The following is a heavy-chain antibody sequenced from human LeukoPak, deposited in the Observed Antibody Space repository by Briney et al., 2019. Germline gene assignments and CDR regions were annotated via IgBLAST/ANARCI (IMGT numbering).Heavy chain of an antibody. Sequence: GGSLRLSCVASGFSFSSYAMTWVRQAPGKGLEWVSAISGTNSRTYYADSVKGRFTISRDNSKNTLYLQMDSLKTEDTAVYYCFRHLVVPGAGADYWGQGTLVTVSS. CDR3: FRHLVVPGAGADY. V-gene: IGHV3-23*01. J-gene: IGHJ4*02. D-gene: IGHD2-15*01. CDR2: ISGTNSRT. CDR1: GFSFSSYA.